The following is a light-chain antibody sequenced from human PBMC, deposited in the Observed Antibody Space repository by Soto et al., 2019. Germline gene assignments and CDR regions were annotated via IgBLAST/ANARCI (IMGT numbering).Light chain of an antibody. Sequence: DIQMNQSPSTLSASVGDRVTITCRASQDINRWLAWYQQKPGKAPKILIYNADTLESGVPSRFSGSGYGTEFILTISSLQPDDFATYYCQQFSLYWAFGQGTKVDTK. J-gene: IGKJ1*01. CDR2: NAD. V-gene: IGKV1-5*01. CDR1: QDINRW. CDR3: QQFSLYWA.